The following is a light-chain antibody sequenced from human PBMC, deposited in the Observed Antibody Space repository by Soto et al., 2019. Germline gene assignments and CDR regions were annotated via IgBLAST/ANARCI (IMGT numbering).Light chain of an antibody. Sequence: EIVLKQSPDTLSLSPGERATLSCRASQSVRSNYLAWYQQKPGQAPRFLIYDASSRATGIPDRFSGSGSGTDFTLTISRLEPEDFPVYYCQQYGSTPLTFGGGTKVDIK. CDR1: QSVRSNY. J-gene: IGKJ4*01. CDR3: QQYGSTPLT. CDR2: DAS. V-gene: IGKV3-20*01.